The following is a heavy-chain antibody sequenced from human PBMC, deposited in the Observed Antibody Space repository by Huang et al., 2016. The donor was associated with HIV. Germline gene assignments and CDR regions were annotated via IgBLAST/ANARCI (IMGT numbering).Heavy chain of an antibody. V-gene: IGHV3-7*01. CDR3: ATKTAAMDI. J-gene: IGHJ6*02. CDR1: TFTFGAYW. D-gene: IGHD1-7*01. Sequence: VESGGRLVQPGGSLRLSFVGSTFTFGAYWMSWVRQAPGKGLEWVANIKQDESEKDYVESVKGRFNISRDKAKKVLFLEMNNVRVEDTATYYCATKTAAMDIWGQGTTVTVS. CDR2: IKQDESEK.